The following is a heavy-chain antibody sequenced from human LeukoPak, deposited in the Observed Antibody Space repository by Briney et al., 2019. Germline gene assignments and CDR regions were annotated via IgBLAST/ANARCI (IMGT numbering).Heavy chain of an antibody. CDR2: IGAYNGNT. CDR1: GYTFTSYG. V-gene: IGHV1-18*01. Sequence: ASVKVSCKASGYTFTSYGISWVRQAPGQGLEWMGWIGAYNGNTNYAQKLQGRATMTTDTSTSTAYMELRSLRSDDTAVYYCARGWSSSWFEGYYYYYSMDVWGQGTTVTVSS. CDR3: ARGWSSSWFEGYYYYYSMDV. J-gene: IGHJ6*02. D-gene: IGHD6-13*01.